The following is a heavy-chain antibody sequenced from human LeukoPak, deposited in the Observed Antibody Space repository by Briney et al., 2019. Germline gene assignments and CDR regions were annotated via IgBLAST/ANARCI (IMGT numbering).Heavy chain of an antibody. CDR2: IRYDGSNK. Sequence: GGSLRLSCAASGFTFSSYGMHWVRQAPGKGLEWVAFIRYDGSNKYYADSVKGRFTISRDNSKSTLYLQMNSLRAEDTAVYYCAKDHLYSSSWEYFQHWGQGTLVTVSS. D-gene: IGHD6-13*01. CDR1: GFTFSSYG. J-gene: IGHJ1*01. CDR3: AKDHLYSSSWEYFQH. V-gene: IGHV3-30*02.